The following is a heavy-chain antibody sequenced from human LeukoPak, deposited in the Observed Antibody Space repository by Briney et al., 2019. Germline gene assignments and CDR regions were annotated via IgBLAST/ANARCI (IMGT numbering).Heavy chain of an antibody. D-gene: IGHD3-10*02. CDR1: SGSISSYY. CDR3: ARRGGSASMLPYYFDY. J-gene: IGHJ4*02. CDR2: ISNSGST. V-gene: IGHV4-59*08. Sequence: SETLSLTCTVSSGSISSYYWSWIRQTPGKGLEWIGYISNSGSTNYNPSLRSRVTMSLDTSNNLFSLKPSSVTAADTAIYYCARRGGSASMLPYYFDYWGQGALVTVSS.